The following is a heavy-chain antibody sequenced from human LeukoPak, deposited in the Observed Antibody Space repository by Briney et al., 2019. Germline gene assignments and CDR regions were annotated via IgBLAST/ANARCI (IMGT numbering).Heavy chain of an antibody. J-gene: IGHJ4*02. D-gene: IGHD6-13*01. CDR3: AIRAVPSSSSWYVFGD. V-gene: IGHV5-51*01. CDR1: GYAFTTYW. Sequence: GESLKISCKGSGYAFTTYWIGWVRQMPGKDLEWMGIIYPGDSDTRYSPSFQGQVTISVDKSISTAYLQWSSLKASDTAMYYCAIRAVPSSSSWYVFGDWGQGTLVTVSS. CDR2: IYPGDSDT.